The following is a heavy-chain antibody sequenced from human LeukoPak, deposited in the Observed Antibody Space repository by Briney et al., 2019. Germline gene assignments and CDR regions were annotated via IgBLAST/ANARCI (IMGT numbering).Heavy chain of an antibody. Sequence: ASVKVSCKVSGYTLTELSMHWERQAPGKGLEWMGGFDPEDGETIYAQKFQGRVTMTEDTSTDTAYMELSSLRSEDTAVYYCATARGVRGVILLDYWGQGTLVTVSS. CDR3: ATARGVRGVILLDY. D-gene: IGHD3-10*01. V-gene: IGHV1-24*01. CDR2: FDPEDGET. CDR1: GYTLTELS. J-gene: IGHJ4*02.